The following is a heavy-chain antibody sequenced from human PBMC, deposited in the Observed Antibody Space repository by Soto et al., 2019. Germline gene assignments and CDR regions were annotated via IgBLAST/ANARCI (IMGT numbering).Heavy chain of an antibody. J-gene: IGHJ4*02. CDR3: ARDHHRYSGYDYVDY. Sequence: GGSLRLSCAASGFTFSDYYMSWIRQAPGKGLEWVSYISSSSSYTNYADSVKGRFTISRDNAKNSLYLQMNSLRADDTAVYYCARDHHRYSGYDYVDYWGQGT. CDR2: ISSSSSYT. D-gene: IGHD5-12*01. CDR1: GFTFSDYY. V-gene: IGHV3-11*05.